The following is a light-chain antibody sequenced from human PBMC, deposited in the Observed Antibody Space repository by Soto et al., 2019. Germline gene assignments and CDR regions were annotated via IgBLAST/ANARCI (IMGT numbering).Light chain of an antibody. Sequence: EIVLTQSPATLSLSPGERATLSCKASQSVSSFLAWYQQKPGQAPRLLIYDVSSRATGSPTRFSGSGSGTDFTRTNSSLEPEDFAVYYWQQRINWPLTFGGGTKVEIK. CDR2: DVS. CDR3: QQRINWPLT. J-gene: IGKJ4*01. CDR1: QSVSSF. V-gene: IGKV3-11*01.